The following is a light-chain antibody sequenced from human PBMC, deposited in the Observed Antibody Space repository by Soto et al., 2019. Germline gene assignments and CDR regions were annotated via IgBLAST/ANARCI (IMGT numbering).Light chain of an antibody. J-gene: IGLJ1*01. CDR3: NSYTSSSTYV. CDR1: SSDVDGFNY. Sequence: QSVLTQPASVSGSPGQSMTISCTGTSSDVDGFNYVSWYQQHPGKAPKLMIYDVTNRPSGVSYRFSGSKSCNTSSLTISGLQAEDEADYYCNSYTSSSTYVFGTGTKVTVL. V-gene: IGLV2-14*03. CDR2: DVT.